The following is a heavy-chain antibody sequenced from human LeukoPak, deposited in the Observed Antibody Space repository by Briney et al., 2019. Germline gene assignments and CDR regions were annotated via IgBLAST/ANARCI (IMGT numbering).Heavy chain of an antibody. V-gene: IGHV3-66*01. J-gene: IGHJ4*02. CDR1: GFTVSSNY. Sequence: GGSLRLSCAASGFTVSSNYMSWVRQAPGKGLESVSIIYSGGNTYYAVSVKGRFTISRDNSKNTLFLQMNSLRAEDTAVYYCARGRSSSLDYWGQGTLVTVSS. D-gene: IGHD6-6*01. CDR2: IYSGGNT. CDR3: ARGRSSSLDY.